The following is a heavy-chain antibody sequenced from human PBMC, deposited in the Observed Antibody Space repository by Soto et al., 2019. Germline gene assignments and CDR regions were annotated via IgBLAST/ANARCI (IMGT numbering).Heavy chain of an antibody. D-gene: IGHD3-3*01. J-gene: IGHJ6*03. CDR2: ISAYNGNT. CDR1: GYTFTSYG. Sequence: ASVKVSCKASGYTFTSYGISWARQAPGQGLEWMGWISAYNGNTNYAQKLQGRVTMTTDTSTSTAYMELRSLRSDDTAVYYCARRYFWSGYYESYYYYYMDVWGKGTTVTVSS. CDR3: ARRYFWSGYYESYYYYYMDV. V-gene: IGHV1-18*01.